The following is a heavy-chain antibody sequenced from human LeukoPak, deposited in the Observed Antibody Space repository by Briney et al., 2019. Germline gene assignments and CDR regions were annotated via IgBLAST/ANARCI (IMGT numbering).Heavy chain of an antibody. CDR2: ISSSSSYI. V-gene: IGHV3-21*04. D-gene: IGHD3-10*01. CDR1: GFTFSSYS. Sequence: GGSLRLSCAASGFTFSSYSMNWVRQAPGKGLEWDSSISSSSSYIYYADSVKGRFTISRDNAKNSLYLQMNSLRAEDTALYHCARVITMVRGVMNWFDPWGQGTLVTVSS. J-gene: IGHJ5*02. CDR3: ARVITMVRGVMNWFDP.